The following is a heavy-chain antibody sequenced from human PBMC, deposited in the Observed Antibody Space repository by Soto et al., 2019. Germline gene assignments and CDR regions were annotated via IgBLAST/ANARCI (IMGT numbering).Heavy chain of an antibody. CDR2: IWYDGSNK. CDR1: GFTFSSYG. CDR3: ARDRDRRRSTIFGVVKD. D-gene: IGHD3-3*01. V-gene: IGHV3-33*01. Sequence: QVQLVESGGGVVQPGRSLRLSCAASGFTFSSYGMHWVRQAPGKGLEWVAVIWYDGSNKYYADSVKGRFTISRDNSKNTLYLQMNGLRAEDTAVYYCARDRDRRRSTIFGVVKDWGQGTLGTVSS. J-gene: IGHJ4*02.